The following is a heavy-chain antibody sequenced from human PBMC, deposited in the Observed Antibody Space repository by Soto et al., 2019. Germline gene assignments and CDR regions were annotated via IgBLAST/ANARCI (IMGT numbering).Heavy chain of an antibody. Sequence: QITLKESGPTLVKPTQTLTLTCTFSGFSLSTSGVGVGWIRQPPGKALEWLALIYWNDDKRYSPSLKSRLTITKDTSKNQVVLTITNMDPVDTDTYYCAHSSCWYVEYLPRQYYHYYGMDVWGQGTTVTVSS. V-gene: IGHV2-5*01. CDR1: GFSLSTSGVG. J-gene: IGHJ6*02. CDR2: IYWNDDK. D-gene: IGHD6-19*01. CDR3: AHSSCWYVEYLPRQYYHYYGMDV.